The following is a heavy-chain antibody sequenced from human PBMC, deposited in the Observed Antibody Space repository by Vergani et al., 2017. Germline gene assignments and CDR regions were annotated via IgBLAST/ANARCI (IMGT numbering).Heavy chain of an antibody. Sequence: EVQLLESGGGLVQPGGSLRLSCAASGFTFSSYAMSWVRQAPGKGLEWVSAISGSGGSTYYADSVKGRFTISSDNSKNTLYLQMNSLRAEDTAVYYCAKDSYSSSWYSHDWYFDLWGRGTLVTVSS. CDR1: GFTFSSYA. CDR3: AKDSYSSSWYSHDWYFDL. J-gene: IGHJ2*01. V-gene: IGHV3-23*01. CDR2: ISGSGGST. D-gene: IGHD6-13*01.